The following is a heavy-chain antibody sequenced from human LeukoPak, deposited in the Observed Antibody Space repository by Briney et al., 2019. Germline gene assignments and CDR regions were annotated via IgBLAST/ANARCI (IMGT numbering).Heavy chain of an antibody. V-gene: IGHV3-7*04. D-gene: IGHD2-21*01. J-gene: IGHJ4*02. CDR3: ARDEH. CDR2: IKEDGSEK. CDR1: GFTFSNSW. Sequence: PGGSLRLSCAASGFTFSNSWMSWVRQAPGKGLEWVANIKEDGSEKYYVDSVKGRFTISRDNARNSLYLQMNSLRAEDTAVYYCARDEHWGQGTLVTVSS.